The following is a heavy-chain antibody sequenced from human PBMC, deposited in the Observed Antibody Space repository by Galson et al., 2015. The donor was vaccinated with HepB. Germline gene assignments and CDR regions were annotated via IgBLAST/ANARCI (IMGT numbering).Heavy chain of an antibody. J-gene: IGHJ5*02. CDR1: GFTFSNAW. CDR3: TTDLYQVWHYQQLVSS. Sequence: SLRLSCAASGFTFSNAWMNWVRQAPGKGLEWVGRIKSKTDGGTTDYAAPVKGRFTISRDDSKNTLYLQMNSLKTEDTAVYYCTTDLYQVWHYQQLVSSWGQGTLVTVSS. CDR2: IKSKTDGGTT. V-gene: IGHV3-15*07. D-gene: IGHD6-13*01.